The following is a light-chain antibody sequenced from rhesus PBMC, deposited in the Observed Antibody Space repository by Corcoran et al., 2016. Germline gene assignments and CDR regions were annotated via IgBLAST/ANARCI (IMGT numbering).Light chain of an antibody. J-gene: IGKJ1*01. CDR3: QQYSNWPRT. Sequence: EIVMTQSPATLSLSPGERATLSCRASQSVSSYVACYQQKPEQAPRLLIYGASIRATGIPDRFSGSGSGTDFTLTISILEPEDFAVYYCQQYSNWPRTFGQGTKVEIK. V-gene: IGKV3S9*01. CDR1: QSVSSY. CDR2: GAS.